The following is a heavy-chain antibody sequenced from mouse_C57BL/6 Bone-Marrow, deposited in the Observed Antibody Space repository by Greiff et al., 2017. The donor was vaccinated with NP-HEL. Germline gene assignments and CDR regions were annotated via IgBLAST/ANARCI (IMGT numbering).Heavy chain of an antibody. D-gene: IGHD1-1*01. CDR2: IYPGSGST. V-gene: IGHV1-55*01. CDR3: AIPNGGHYYDSSNYAMHY. CDR1: GYTFTSYW. Sequence: QVQLQQPGAELVKPGASVTMSCKASGYTFTSYWITWVKQRPGQGLEWIGDIYPGSGSTNYNEKFKSKATLTVDTSSSTAYMQLSGLTSEDSAVYYCAIPNGGHYYDSSNYAMHYWGQGTSVTVSS. J-gene: IGHJ4*01.